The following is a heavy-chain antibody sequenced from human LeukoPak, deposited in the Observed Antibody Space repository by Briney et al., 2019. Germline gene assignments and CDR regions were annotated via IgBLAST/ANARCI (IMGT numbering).Heavy chain of an antibody. CDR1: GYSFSNYG. CDR2: INPSGGST. J-gene: IGHJ5*02. CDR3: ARDGGYCSSTSCYTGHNWFDP. D-gene: IGHD2-2*02. Sequence: ASVKVSCKASGYSFSNYGISWVRQAPGQGLEWMGIINPSGGSTSYAQKFQGRVTMTRDTSTSTVYMELSSLRSEDTAVYYCARDGGYCSSTSCYTGHNWFDPWGQGTLVTVSS. V-gene: IGHV1-46*01.